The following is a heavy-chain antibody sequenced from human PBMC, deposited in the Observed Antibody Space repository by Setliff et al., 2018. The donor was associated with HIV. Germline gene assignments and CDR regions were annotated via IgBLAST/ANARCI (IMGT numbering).Heavy chain of an antibody. CDR1: GFTFTKAW. J-gene: IGHJ6*02. D-gene: IGHD5-12*01. CDR3: ARDPGMATTYGGDYYYYGLDV. CDR2: INWNGGST. Sequence: GGSLRLSCAASGFTFTKAWMSWVRQAPGKGLEWVAGINWNGGSTGYADSVKGRFTISRDNAKNSLYLQMNSLRAEDTALYYCARDPGMATTYGGDYYYYGLDVWGQGTTVTVSS. V-gene: IGHV3-20*04.